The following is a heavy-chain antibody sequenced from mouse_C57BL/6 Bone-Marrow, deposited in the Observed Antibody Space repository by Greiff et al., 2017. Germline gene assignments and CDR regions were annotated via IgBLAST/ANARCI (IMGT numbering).Heavy chain of an antibody. V-gene: IGHV1-55*01. Sequence: QVQLQQSGAELVKPGASVKMSCKASGYTFTSYWITWVKQRPGQGLEWIGDIYPGSGSTNYTEKFKSKATLTADTSSRTAYMQLSSLTSEDSAVYYCAGCYYWYVDVWGSGTTVTVSS. CDR1: GYTFTSYW. CDR3: AGCYYWYVDV. CDR2: IYPGSGST. J-gene: IGHJ1*01.